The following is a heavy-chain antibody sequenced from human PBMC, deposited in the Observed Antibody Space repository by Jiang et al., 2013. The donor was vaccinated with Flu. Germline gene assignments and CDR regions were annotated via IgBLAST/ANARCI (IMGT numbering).Heavy chain of an antibody. Sequence: EVKKPGASVKVSCKASGYTFTSYYMHWVRQAPGQGLEWMGIINPSGGSTSYAQKFQGRVTMTRDTSTSTVYMELSSLRSEDTAVYYCARGLSLADYGDYGYFDYWGQGTLVTVSS. V-gene: IGHV1-46*01. CDR1: GYTFTSYY. CDR2: INPSGGST. CDR3: ARGLSLADYGDYGYFDY. J-gene: IGHJ4*02. D-gene: IGHD4-17*01.